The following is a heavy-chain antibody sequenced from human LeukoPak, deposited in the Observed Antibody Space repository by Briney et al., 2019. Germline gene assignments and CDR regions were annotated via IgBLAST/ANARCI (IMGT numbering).Heavy chain of an antibody. J-gene: IGHJ6*02. CDR1: GYTFTSYG. Sequence: ASVKVSCKASGYTFTSYGISWVRQAPGQGLEWMGWISAYNGNTNYAQKLQGRVTMTTDTSTSTAYMELRSLRSDDTAVYYCARVGGNPFTYYYGMDVWGQGTTVTVSS. V-gene: IGHV1-18*01. CDR3: ARVGGNPFTYYYGMDV. CDR2: ISAYNGNT. D-gene: IGHD4-23*01.